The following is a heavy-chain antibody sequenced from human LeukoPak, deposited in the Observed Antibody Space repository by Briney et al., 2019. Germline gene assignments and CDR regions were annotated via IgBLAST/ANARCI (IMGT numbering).Heavy chain of an antibody. J-gene: IGHJ4*02. CDR3: ATVNYYDSSGPIRD. D-gene: IGHD3-22*01. CDR1: GYTLTELS. Sequence: ASVKVSCKVSGYTLTELSMHWVRQAPGKGLEWMGGFDPEDGETIYAQKFQGRVTMTEDTSTDTAYMELSSLRSEDTAVYYCATVNYYDSSGPIRDWGQGTLVTVSS. V-gene: IGHV1-24*01. CDR2: FDPEDGET.